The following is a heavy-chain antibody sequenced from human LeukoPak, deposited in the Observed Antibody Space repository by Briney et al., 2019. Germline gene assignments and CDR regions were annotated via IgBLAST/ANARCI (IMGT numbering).Heavy chain of an antibody. J-gene: IGHJ4*02. CDR3: TRTGSFYDFWSGFDY. CDR2: IRSKAYGGTT. V-gene: IGHV3-49*04. CDR1: GFTFGDYA. D-gene: IGHD3-3*01. Sequence: GGSLRLSCTASGFTFGDYAMSWVRQAPGKGLEWVGFIRSKAYGGTTEYAASVKGRFTISRDDSKSIAYLQMNSLKTEDTAVYYCTRTGSFYDFWSGFDYWGQGTLVTVSS.